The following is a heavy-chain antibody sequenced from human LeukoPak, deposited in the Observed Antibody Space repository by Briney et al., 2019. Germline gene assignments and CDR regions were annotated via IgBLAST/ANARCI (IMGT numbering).Heavy chain of an antibody. CDR1: GFTFSSYW. CDR3: AKEPYSGSYYFDY. J-gene: IGHJ4*02. V-gene: IGHV3-7*01. Sequence: PGGSLRLSCAASGFTFSSYWMSWVRQAPGKGLEWVANIKQDGSEKYYVDSVKGRFTISRDNSKNTVYLQVNSLRAEDTAVYYCAKEPYSGSYYFDYWGQGTLVTVSS. D-gene: IGHD1-26*01. CDR2: IKQDGSEK.